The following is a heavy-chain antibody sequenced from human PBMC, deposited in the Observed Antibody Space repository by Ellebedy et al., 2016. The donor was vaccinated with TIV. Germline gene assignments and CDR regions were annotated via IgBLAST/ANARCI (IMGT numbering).Heavy chain of an antibody. CDR3: ARDRDAEEFDY. J-gene: IGHJ4*02. D-gene: IGHD3-10*01. CDR2: ISSSSSYT. CDR1: GFTFSDYY. V-gene: IGHV3-11*05. Sequence: GGSLRLSCAASGFTFSDYYMSWIRQAPGKGLEWISYISSSSSYTNYADSVKGRFTISRDNAKRSLYLQMNSLRAEDTAVYYCARDRDAEEFDYWGQGTLVSVSS.